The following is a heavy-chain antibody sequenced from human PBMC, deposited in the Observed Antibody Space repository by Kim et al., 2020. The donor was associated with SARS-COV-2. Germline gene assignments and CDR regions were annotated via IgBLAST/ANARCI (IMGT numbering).Heavy chain of an antibody. Sequence: GGSLRLSCAASGFTFSNAWMSWVRQAPGKGLEWVGRIKSKTDGGTTDYAAPVKGRFTISRDDSKNTLYLQMNSLKTEDTAVYYCTTGWAYGDYYYYYGMDVWGQGTTVTVSS. J-gene: IGHJ6*02. V-gene: IGHV3-15*01. D-gene: IGHD4-17*01. CDR2: IKSKTDGGTT. CDR3: TTGWAYGDYYYYYGMDV. CDR1: GFTFSNAW.